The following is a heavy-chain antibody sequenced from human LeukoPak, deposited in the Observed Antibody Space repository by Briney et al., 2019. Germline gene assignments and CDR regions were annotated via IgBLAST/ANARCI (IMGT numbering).Heavy chain of an antibody. CDR2: ISWNSGSI. J-gene: IGHJ6*03. CDR3: ARDRIAYSGTYFHYYYMDV. V-gene: IGHV3-9*01. Sequence: PGRSLRLPCAASGFTFDDYAMHWVRQAPGKGLEWVSGISWNSGSIGYADSVKGRFTISRDNAKNSLYLQMSSLRAEDTAVYYCARDRIAYSGTYFHYYYMDVWGTGTTVTVSS. D-gene: IGHD1-26*01. CDR1: GFTFDDYA.